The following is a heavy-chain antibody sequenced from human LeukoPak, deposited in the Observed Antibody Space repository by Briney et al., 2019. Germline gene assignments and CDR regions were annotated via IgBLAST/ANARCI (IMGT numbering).Heavy chain of an antibody. CDR2: INPNSGGT. V-gene: IGHV1-2*02. J-gene: IGHJ3*02. Sequence: ASVKVSCKASGYTFTGYYMHWERQAPGQGLEWMGWINPNSGGTNYAQKFQGRVTMTRDTSISTAYMELSRLRSDDTAVYYCARDQRTYDAFDIWGQGTMVTVSS. CDR3: ARDQRTYDAFDI. CDR1: GYTFTGYY.